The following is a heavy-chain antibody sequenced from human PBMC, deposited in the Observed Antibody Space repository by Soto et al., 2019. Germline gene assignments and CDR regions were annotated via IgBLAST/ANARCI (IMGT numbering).Heavy chain of an antibody. CDR2: IGGSGGST. Sequence: EVQLLESGGGLVQPGGSLRLSCAASGFTFSSYAMSWVRQAPGKGLEWVSVIGGSGGSTYYADSVKGRFTVSRDNSKKTMSLQMNSLRAEDTAVYYCARGYDYLTGYYIFDSWGQGTLVTVSP. D-gene: IGHD3-9*01. J-gene: IGHJ4*02. CDR1: GFTFSSYA. V-gene: IGHV3-23*01. CDR3: ARGYDYLTGYYIFDS.